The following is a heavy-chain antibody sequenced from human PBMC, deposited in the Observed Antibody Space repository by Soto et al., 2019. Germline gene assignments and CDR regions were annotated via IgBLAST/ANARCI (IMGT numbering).Heavy chain of an antibody. CDR3: ARDGPGLYYYDSSGYPTIPLDY. CDR1: GYTFTSYG. V-gene: IGHV1-18*01. D-gene: IGHD3-22*01. CDR2: ISAYNGNT. J-gene: IGHJ4*02. Sequence: GASVKCSCKASGYTFTSYGISWVRQAPGQWLEWMGWISAYNGNTNYAQKLQGRVTMTTDTSTSTAYMELRSLRSDDTAVYYCARDGPGLYYYDSSGYPTIPLDYWGQGTLVTVSS.